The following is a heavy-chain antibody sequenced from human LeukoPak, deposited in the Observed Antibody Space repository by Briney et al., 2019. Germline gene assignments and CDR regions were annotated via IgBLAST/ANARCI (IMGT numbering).Heavy chain of an antibody. J-gene: IGHJ5*02. CDR3: ARGRSGYYSPFNWFDP. V-gene: IGHV3-66*01. CDR2: IYSGGST. CDR1: GFTVSSNY. Sequence: GGSLRLSCAASGFTVSSNYMSWVRQAPGKGLEWVSVIYSGGSTYYADSVKGRFTISRDNSKNTLYLQMNSLRAEDTAVYYCARGRSGYYSPFNWFDPWGQGTLVTVSS. D-gene: IGHD3-22*01.